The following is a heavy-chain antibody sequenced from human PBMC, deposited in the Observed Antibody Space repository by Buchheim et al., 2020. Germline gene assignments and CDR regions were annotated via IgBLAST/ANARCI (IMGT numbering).Heavy chain of an antibody. CDR2: ISGSGGST. D-gene: IGHD6-19*01. J-gene: IGHJ3*02. V-gene: IGHV3-23*01. CDR1: GFTFSSYA. CDR3: ANDPSGWYLGSGDAFDI. Sequence: EVQLLESGGGLVQPGGSLRLSCAASGFTFSSYAMSWVRQAPGKGLEWVSAISGSGGSTYYADSVKGRFPISRDNSKNTLYLQMNSLRAEDTAVYYCANDPSGWYLGSGDAFDIWGQGT.